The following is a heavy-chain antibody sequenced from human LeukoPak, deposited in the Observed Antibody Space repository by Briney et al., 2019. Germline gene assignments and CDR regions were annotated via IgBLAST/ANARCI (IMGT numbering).Heavy chain of an antibody. CDR2: ISYDGSNK. Sequence: GGSLRLSCAASGFTFSSYGMHWVRQAPGKGLEWVAVISYDGSNKYYADSVKGRFTISRDNSKNTLYLQMNSLRAEDTAVYYCAKDVQLWPREHFQHWGQGTLVTVSS. CDR3: AKDVQLWPREHFQH. V-gene: IGHV3-30*18. J-gene: IGHJ1*01. CDR1: GFTFSSYG. D-gene: IGHD5-18*01.